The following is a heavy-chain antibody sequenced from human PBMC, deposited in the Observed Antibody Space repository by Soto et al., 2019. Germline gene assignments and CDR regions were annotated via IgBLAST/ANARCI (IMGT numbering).Heavy chain of an antibody. CDR1: GYSFTTYW. V-gene: IGHV5-51*01. Sequence: GESLKISCESHGYSFTTYWITWVRQKPGKGLEWMGSFHPGESDTRYSPSFQGQVTISADRSLTTAYLQWSSLQAADTATYYCARHEATYYNFYGMDVWGQGTTVTSP. J-gene: IGHJ6*02. D-gene: IGHD3-10*01. CDR2: FHPGESDT. CDR3: ARHEATYYNFYGMDV.